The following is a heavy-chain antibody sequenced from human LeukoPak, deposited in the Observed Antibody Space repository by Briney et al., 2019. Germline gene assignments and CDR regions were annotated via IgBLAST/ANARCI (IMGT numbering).Heavy chain of an antibody. CDR3: ARGAAAAGMEH. CDR2: IGTAGDT. D-gene: IGHD6-13*01. V-gene: IGHV3-13*01. CDR1: GFTFSSYD. J-gene: IGHJ1*01. Sequence: GGSLRLSCAASGFTFSSYDMHWVRQATGKGLEWVSAIGTAGDTYYPGSVKGRFTISRENAKNSLYLQMNSLRAGDTAVYYCARGAAAAGMEHWGQGTLVTVSS.